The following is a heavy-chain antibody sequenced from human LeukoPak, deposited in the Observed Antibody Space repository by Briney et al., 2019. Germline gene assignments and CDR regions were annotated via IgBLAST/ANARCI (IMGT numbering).Heavy chain of an antibody. V-gene: IGHV3-23*01. CDR2: ISGSGANT. CDR1: GFTFSSYG. D-gene: IGHD4-17*01. Sequence: PGGSLRLSCAASGFTFSSYGMSWVRQAPGKGLEWVSSISGSGANTHYADSVKGRFTISRDNPKNTVRLQMNSLKTEDTAVYYCTTDGTTVKGFPFDYWGQGTLVTVSS. CDR3: TTDGTTVKGFPFDY. J-gene: IGHJ4*02.